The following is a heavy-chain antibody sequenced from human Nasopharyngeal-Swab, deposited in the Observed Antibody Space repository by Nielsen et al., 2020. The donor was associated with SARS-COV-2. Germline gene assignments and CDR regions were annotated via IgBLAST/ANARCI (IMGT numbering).Heavy chain of an antibody. Sequence: GGSLRLSCAASGFTFSSYGMLWVRQAPGKGLEWVAVISYDGSNKYYADSVKGRFTISRDNSKNTLYLQMNSLRAEDTAVYCCAKIGGDSTELRAFDIWGQGTMVTVSS. CDR3: AKIGGDSTELRAFDI. CDR2: ISYDGSNK. D-gene: IGHD3-16*01. CDR1: GFTFSSYG. V-gene: IGHV3-30*18. J-gene: IGHJ3*02.